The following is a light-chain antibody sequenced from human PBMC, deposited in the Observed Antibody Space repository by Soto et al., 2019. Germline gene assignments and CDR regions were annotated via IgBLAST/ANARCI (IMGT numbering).Light chain of an antibody. CDR1: SSNIGSNY. CDR3: AAWDDSLSGLV. J-gene: IGLJ2*01. CDR2: SDN. Sequence: QSVLTQPPSASGTPGQRVTISCSGSSSNIGSNYVYWYQQLPGTAPKLLIYSDNQRPSGVPDRFSGSKSGTSASLAISGLRSEDDSDYYCAAWDDSLSGLVFGGGTKLTVL. V-gene: IGLV1-47*02.